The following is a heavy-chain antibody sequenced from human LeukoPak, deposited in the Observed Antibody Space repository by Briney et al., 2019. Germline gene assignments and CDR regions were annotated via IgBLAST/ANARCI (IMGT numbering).Heavy chain of an antibody. V-gene: IGHV1-18*01. CDR2: ISANNGNT. J-gene: IGHJ5*02. CDR1: GYTFTNYG. Sequence: GASVKVSCKASGYTFTNYGITWVRQAPGQGLEWMGWISANNGNTNYAQKLQGRVTMTTGTSTSTAYMELKSLRSDDTAVYYCARPINNNWFDPWGQGTLVTVSP. CDR3: ARPINNNWFDP. D-gene: IGHD3-9*01.